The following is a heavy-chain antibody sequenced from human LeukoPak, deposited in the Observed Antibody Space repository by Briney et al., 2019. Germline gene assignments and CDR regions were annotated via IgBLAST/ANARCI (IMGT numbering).Heavy chain of an antibody. Sequence: GGSLRLSCAASGFTFDDYAMHWVRQAPGKGLEWVAVISYDGSNKYYADSVKGRFTISRDNSKNTLYLQMNSLRAEDTAVYYCARDSYDYGDYPLGPWGQGTLVTVSS. J-gene: IGHJ5*02. CDR2: ISYDGSNK. CDR1: GFTFDDYA. CDR3: ARDSYDYGDYPLGP. V-gene: IGHV3-30-3*01. D-gene: IGHD4-17*01.